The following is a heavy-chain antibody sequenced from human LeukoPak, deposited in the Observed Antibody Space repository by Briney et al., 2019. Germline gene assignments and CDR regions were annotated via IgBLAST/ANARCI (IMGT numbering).Heavy chain of an antibody. J-gene: IGHJ4*02. CDR3: ARGLYMYSSNWAYVDY. Sequence: QTLSLTCAISGDSVSINSAAWNWIRQSPSRGLEWLGRTYYRSKWFNDYAVSVKSRITISPDTSKNLFSLQLNSVTPEDTAVYYCARGLYMYSSNWAYVDYWGQGTLVSVSS. D-gene: IGHD6-13*01. CDR2: TYYRSKWFN. CDR1: GDSVSINSAA. V-gene: IGHV6-1*01.